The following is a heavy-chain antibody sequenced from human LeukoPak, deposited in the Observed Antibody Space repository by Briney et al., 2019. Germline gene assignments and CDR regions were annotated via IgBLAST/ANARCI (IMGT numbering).Heavy chain of an antibody. V-gene: IGHV4-34*01. CDR2: INHSGST. CDR3: ARGRSGYDSYYFGY. D-gene: IGHD5-12*01. J-gene: IGHJ4*02. Sequence: SETLSLTCAVYGGSFSGYYWSWIRQPPGKGLEWIGEINHSGSTNYNPSLKSRVTISVDTSKNQFSLKLSSVTAADTAVYYCARGRSGYDSYYFGYWGQGTLVTVPS. CDR1: GGSFSGYY.